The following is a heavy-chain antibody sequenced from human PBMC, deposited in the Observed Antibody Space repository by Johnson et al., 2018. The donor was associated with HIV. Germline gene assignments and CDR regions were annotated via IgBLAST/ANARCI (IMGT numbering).Heavy chain of an antibody. J-gene: IGHJ3*02. V-gene: IGHV3-9*01. CDR2: ITWNSGSI. Sequence: VQLVESGGGLVQPGGSLRLSCAASGFTFSSYWMSWVRQVPGKGLEWVSGITWNSGSIGYADSVKGRFTISRDNAKNSLYLQMNSLRAEDTALYYCAKDIAPDCTGGVCYHAFDIWGQGTMVTVSS. CDR3: AKDIAPDCTGGVCYHAFDI. CDR1: GFTFSSYW. D-gene: IGHD2-8*02.